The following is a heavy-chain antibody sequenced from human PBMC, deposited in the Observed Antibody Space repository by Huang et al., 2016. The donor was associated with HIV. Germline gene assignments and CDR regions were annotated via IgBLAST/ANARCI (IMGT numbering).Heavy chain of an antibody. D-gene: IGHD1-20*01. J-gene: IGHJ1*01. Sequence: QVQLVQSGTEVKTPGSSVKVSCKASGGTFSRYGIRWVRQAPGQGLEGTGGIIPICGAANDAQKFQGRVTMTADESTNTAYMELSSLRFDDTAVYYCARTSNWKAEYFRFWGQGTLVTVAS. CDR1: GGTFSRYG. V-gene: IGHV1-69*13. CDR2: IIPICGAA. CDR3: ARTSNWKAEYFRF.